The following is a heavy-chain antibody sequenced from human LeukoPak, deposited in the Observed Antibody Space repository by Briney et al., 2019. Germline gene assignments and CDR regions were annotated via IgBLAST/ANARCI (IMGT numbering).Heavy chain of an antibody. Sequence: GGSLRLSCAASGFTVSSNYMSWVRQAPGKGLEWVSVIYSGGSTYYADSVKGRFTISRDNSKNTLYLQTNSLRAEDTAVYYCARIDYYGSGSYYGTDYWGQGTLVTVSS. CDR1: GFTVSSNY. CDR3: ARIDYYGSGSYYGTDY. J-gene: IGHJ4*02. V-gene: IGHV3-53*01. CDR2: IYSGGST. D-gene: IGHD3-10*01.